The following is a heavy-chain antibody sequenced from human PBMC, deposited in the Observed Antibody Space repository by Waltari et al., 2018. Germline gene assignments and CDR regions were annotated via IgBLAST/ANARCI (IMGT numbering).Heavy chain of an antibody. V-gene: IGHV3-74*01. D-gene: IGHD1-26*01. CDR2: IKSDGTSI. Sequence: EVQLVESGGGLVQPGGSLRLSCAASGFTFSNHWMHLALPVPGKGLVGVARIKSDGTSITYADSVKGRFTISRDNAKNTLFLQMNSLRVEDMAVYYCARIRERVGATNDAFAIWGQGTLVTVSS. CDR3: ARIRERVGATNDAFAI. CDR1: GFTFSNHW. J-gene: IGHJ3*02.